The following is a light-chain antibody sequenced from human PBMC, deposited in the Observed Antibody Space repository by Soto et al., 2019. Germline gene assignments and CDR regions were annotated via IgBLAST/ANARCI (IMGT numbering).Light chain of an antibody. Sequence: QLVLTQPPSASGTPGQRVTISCSGGRSNVGSNYVYWYQQFPGTAPKVLIYKNNQWPSGVPDRVSGSKSGTSASLSISGLRPEDEADSYCAAWDDTLSALIFGGGTKLTVL. CDR3: AAWDDTLSALI. CDR2: KNN. J-gene: IGLJ2*01. V-gene: IGLV1-47*01. CDR1: RSNVGSNY.